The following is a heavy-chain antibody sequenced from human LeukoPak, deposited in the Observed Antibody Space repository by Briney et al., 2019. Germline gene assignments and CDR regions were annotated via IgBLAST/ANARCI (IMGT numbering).Heavy chain of an antibody. CDR1: GFTFSSYS. V-gene: IGHV3-21*01. CDR2: ISSSGNSI. CDR3: ARAAYCGGDCYSEGEHFDY. D-gene: IGHD2-21*02. J-gene: IGHJ4*02. Sequence: PGGSLRLSCAASGFTFSSYSMNWVRQAPGKGPEWVSSISSSGNSIYYADSVKGRFTISRDNAKNSLYLQMNSLRAEDTAVYYCARAAYCGGDCYSEGEHFDYWGQGTRVTVSS.